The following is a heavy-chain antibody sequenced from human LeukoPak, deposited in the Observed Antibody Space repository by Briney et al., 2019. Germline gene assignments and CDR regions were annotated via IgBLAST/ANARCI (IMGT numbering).Heavy chain of an antibody. D-gene: IGHD3-10*01. CDR2: LSYDGSNK. CDR1: GFTFSSFA. J-gene: IGHJ4*02. V-gene: IGHV3-30*14. CDR3: ARLEGSGSYFPRYFDY. Sequence: GRSLRLSCAASGFTFSSFAMHWVRQAPGKGLEWVSVLSYDGSNKYYADSVKGRFTISRDNSKNTLYLQMNSLRAEDTAVYYCARLEGSGSYFPRYFDYWGQGTLVTVSS.